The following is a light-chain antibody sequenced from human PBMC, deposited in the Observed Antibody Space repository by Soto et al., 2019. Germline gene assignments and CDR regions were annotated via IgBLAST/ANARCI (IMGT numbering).Light chain of an antibody. CDR3: QLYGSSPPGT. V-gene: IGKV3-20*01. J-gene: IGKJ1*01. CDR1: QSVSSSY. Sequence: EIVLTQSPGTLSLSPGERATLSCRASQSVSSSYLGWYQQKPGQAPRLLIYGASSRATGIPDRFSGSGSWTDFTVTIARLEPEDFAVYYCQLYGSSPPGTFGKGTKVEI. CDR2: GAS.